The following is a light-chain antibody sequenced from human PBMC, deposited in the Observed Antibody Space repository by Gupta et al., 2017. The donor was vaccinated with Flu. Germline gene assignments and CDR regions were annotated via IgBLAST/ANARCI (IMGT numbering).Light chain of an antibody. Sequence: QSTLTQPASVSGSPGQSITISCTGTSSDIGSYKFVSWYQQQPGKAPNVMIYEVSKRPSGVSNRFSGSKSGNTASLTISGLQAEDEADYYCCSYAGSSTLVVFGGGTKVTVL. CDR1: SSDIGSYKF. CDR3: CSYAGSSTLVV. CDR2: EVS. V-gene: IGLV2-23*02. J-gene: IGLJ2*01.